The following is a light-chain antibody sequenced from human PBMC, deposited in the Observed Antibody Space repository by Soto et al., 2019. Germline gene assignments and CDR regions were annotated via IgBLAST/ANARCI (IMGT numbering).Light chain of an antibody. CDR2: GSS. CDR1: SSNIGAGYD. Sequence: QSALTQPPSVSGAPGQRVTISCTGSSSNIGAGYDVHWYQQLPGTAPKLLIYGSSNRPSGVPDRFSGSKSGTSASLAITGLQSVDEADYYCQFYDSSLRRVFGGGTKLTVL. J-gene: IGLJ2*01. CDR3: QFYDSSLRRV. V-gene: IGLV1-40*01.